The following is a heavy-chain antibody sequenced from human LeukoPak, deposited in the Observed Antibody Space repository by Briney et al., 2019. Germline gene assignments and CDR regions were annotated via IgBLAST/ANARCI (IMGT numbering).Heavy chain of an antibody. CDR2: IYPGDSDT. CDR3: ASSYYYDSSGQYYFDY. D-gene: IGHD3-22*01. CDR1: GYSFPNYW. Sequence: GESLKISCKGSGYSFPNYWIAWVRQMPGKGLEWMGIIYPGDSDTRYSPSFQGQVTISADKSISTAYLQWSSLKASDTAMYYCASSYYYDSSGQYYFDYWGQGTLVTVSS. J-gene: IGHJ4*02. V-gene: IGHV5-51*01.